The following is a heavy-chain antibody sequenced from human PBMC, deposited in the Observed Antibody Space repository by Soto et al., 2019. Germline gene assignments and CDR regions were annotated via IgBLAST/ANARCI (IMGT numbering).Heavy chain of an antibody. V-gene: IGHV1-18*01. CDR3: ERGRGAMDY. J-gene: IGHJ4*02. CDR1: GYTFTSYG. CDR2: ISAYNGNT. Sequence: QVQLVQSGAEVKKPGASVKVSCKASGYTFTSYGISWVRQAPGQGLEWMGWISAYNGNTNYAQKLQGRVTTTTDTSTNXAXXXXXXLXSDDTAVYYRERGRGAMDYLGQGTLVTFSS. D-gene: IGHD3-10*01.